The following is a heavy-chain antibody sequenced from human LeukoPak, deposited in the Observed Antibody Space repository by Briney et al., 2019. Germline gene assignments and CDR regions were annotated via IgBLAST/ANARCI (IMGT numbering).Heavy chain of an antibody. CDR2: IYYSGST. Sequence: SWIRQPPGKGLEWIGYIYYSGSTYYNPSLKSRVIISVDTSKNQFSLKLSSVTAADTAVYYCAREDRGAVAGRDDAFDIWGQGTMVTVSS. V-gene: IGHV4-30-4*08. CDR3: AREDRGAVAGRDDAFDI. J-gene: IGHJ3*02. D-gene: IGHD6-19*01.